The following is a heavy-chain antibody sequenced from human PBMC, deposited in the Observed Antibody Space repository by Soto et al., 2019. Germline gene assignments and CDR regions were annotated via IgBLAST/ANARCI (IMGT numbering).Heavy chain of an antibody. D-gene: IGHD6-13*01. CDR3: ARVYSSSWYYFDY. CDR2: ISAYNGNT. V-gene: IGHV1-18*01. Sequence: ASVKVSCKASGYTFTSYGISWVRQAPGQGLEWMGWISAYNGNTNYAQKLQGRVTMTTDTSTSTVYMERRSLRSDDTAVYYCARVYSSSWYYFDYWGQGTLVTVSS. CDR1: GYTFTSYG. J-gene: IGHJ4*02.